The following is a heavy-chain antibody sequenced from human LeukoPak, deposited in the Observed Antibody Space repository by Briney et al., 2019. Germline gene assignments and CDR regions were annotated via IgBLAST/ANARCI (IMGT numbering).Heavy chain of an antibody. CDR2: INYSGST. V-gene: IGHV4-39*07. CDR3: ARGVVPAAIWQSWFDP. CDR1: GGSISSSSYF. Sequence: PSETLSLTCTVSGGSISSSSYFWGWIRQPPGKGLEGIGSINYSGSTYDNPSLKSRVTTSVDTSNNQFSLKLSSVTAADTAVYYCARGVVPAAIWQSWFDPWGQGTLVIVSS. J-gene: IGHJ5*02. D-gene: IGHD2-2*01.